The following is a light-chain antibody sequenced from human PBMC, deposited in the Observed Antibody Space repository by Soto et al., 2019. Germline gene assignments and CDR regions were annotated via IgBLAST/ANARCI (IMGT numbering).Light chain of an antibody. CDR2: EVS. V-gene: IGLV2-23*02. J-gene: IGLJ2*01. CDR3: CSYAGSSTLV. CDR1: SSDVGSYNL. Sequence: QSVLTQPASVSGSPGQSITISCTGTSSDVGSYNLVSWYQQHPGKAPKLMIYEVSKRPSGVSNRFSGSKSGNTASLTISGLQAEGEADDYCCSYAGSSTLVFGGGTKLTVL.